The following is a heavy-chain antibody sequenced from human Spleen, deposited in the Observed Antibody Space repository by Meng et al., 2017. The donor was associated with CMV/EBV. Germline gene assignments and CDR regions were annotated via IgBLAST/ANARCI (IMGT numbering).Heavy chain of an antibody. CDR1: GFSVSSNF. J-gene: IGHJ5*02. CDR3: AKDILPMHDYGGNQFDP. CDR2: ISWNSGTI. V-gene: IGHV3-9*01. D-gene: IGHD4-23*01. Sequence: SLKISCAASGFSVSSNFMNWVRQAPGKGLEWVSGISWNSGTIGYADSVEGRFTISRDNAKNSLYLQMNSLRAEDTAFYYCAKDILPMHDYGGNQFDPWGQGTLVTVSS.